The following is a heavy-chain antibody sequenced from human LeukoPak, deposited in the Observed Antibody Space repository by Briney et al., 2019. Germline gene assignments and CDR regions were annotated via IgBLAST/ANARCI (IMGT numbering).Heavy chain of an antibody. Sequence: SETLSLTCGVYGGSFSGYYWNWIRQPPGKGLEWIGEINQSGSTNYNPSLKSRVTISVDTSKNQFSLKLSSVTAADTAVYYCARGRYVSRRYFDYWGQGTLVTVSS. CDR3: ARGRYVSRRYFDY. CDR2: INQSGST. CDR1: GGSFSGYY. V-gene: IGHV4-34*01. J-gene: IGHJ4*02. D-gene: IGHD1-1*01.